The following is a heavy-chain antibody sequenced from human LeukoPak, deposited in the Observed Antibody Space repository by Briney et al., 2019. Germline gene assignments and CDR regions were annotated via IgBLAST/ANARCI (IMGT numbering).Heavy chain of an antibody. Sequence: PGGSLRLSCAASGFIFSTYGMHWVRQAPGQGLEWVAFMRYDGSNKYYADSVKGRFTISRDNAKNSLYLQMNSLRAEDTAVYYCARLGDTAMVWNYYYYMDVWGKGTTVTISS. CDR1: GFIFSTYG. CDR2: MRYDGSNK. J-gene: IGHJ6*03. CDR3: ARLGDTAMVWNYYYYMDV. V-gene: IGHV3-30*02. D-gene: IGHD5-18*01.